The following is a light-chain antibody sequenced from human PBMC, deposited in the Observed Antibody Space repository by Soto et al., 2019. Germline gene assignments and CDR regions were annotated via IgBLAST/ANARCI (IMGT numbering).Light chain of an antibody. CDR3: TSYTSSSTHV. CDR1: SSDIGGYDY. CDR2: GVT. Sequence: QTVLTQPPSASGSPGQSITISCTGTSSDIGGYDYVSWYQHHPGKAPKFIIYGVTNRPSGVSHRFSGSKSANTASLTISGLQAEDEADYYCTSYTSSSTHVFGTGTKLTVL. V-gene: IGLV2-14*01. J-gene: IGLJ1*01.